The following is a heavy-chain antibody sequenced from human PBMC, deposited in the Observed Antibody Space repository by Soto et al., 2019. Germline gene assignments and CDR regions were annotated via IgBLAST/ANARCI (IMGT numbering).Heavy chain of an antibody. Sequence: GGSLRLSCAASRFTFNKYPMSWVRQTPGKGLEWVSVIYSGGSTYFADSVKGRFTISRDNSKNTLYLQMNSLRAEDPAVYYCAPYPRQEGGSTDFCPFDPWGQEPLVTVPS. V-gene: IGHV3-66*01. D-gene: IGHD1-26*01. CDR2: IYSGGST. CDR1: RFTFNKYP. J-gene: IGHJ5*02. CDR3: APYPRQEGGSTDFCPFDP.